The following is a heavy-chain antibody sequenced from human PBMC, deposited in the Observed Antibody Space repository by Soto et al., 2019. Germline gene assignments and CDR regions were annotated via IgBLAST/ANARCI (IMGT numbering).Heavy chain of an antibody. D-gene: IGHD5-12*01. V-gene: IGHV1-18*01. CDR2: ISAYNGNT. CDR1: GYTFTSYG. Sequence: ASAKVPCKDSGYTFTSYGNSWVRQAPGQGLEWMGWISAYNGNTNYAQKLQGRVTMTTDTSTSTAYMELRSLRSDDTAVYYCARGGYSGRAFDIWGHGTMVTVSS. CDR3: ARGGYSGRAFDI. J-gene: IGHJ3*02.